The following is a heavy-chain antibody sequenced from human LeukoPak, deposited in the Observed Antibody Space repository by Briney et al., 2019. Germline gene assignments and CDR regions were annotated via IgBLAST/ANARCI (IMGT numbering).Heavy chain of an antibody. J-gene: IGHJ4*02. V-gene: IGHV4-59*12. D-gene: IGHD1-26*01. CDR1: GDSISSYY. Sequence: SSETLSLTCTVSGDSISSYYWSWIRQPPGKGLEWIGYIYYSGSTNYNASLKSRVTISVDTSKNQFSLQLNSVTPEDTALYYCARAQAYSGRIFDYWGQGTLVTVSS. CDR3: ARAQAYSGRIFDY. CDR2: IYYSGST.